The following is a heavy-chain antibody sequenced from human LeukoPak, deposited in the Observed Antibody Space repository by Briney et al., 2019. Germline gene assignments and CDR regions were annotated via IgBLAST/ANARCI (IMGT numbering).Heavy chain of an antibody. CDR3: ARGPPRGKYYYMDV. D-gene: IGHD1-1*01. V-gene: IGHV3-13*01. Sequence: PGGSLRLSCAASGFTFSSFDMHWVRQPPGQGLEWVSTIGTASDTYYPGSVEGGLTLSRDNAKNSLYLQMNSLTAGDTAVYYCARGPPRGKYYYMDVWGKGTTVTVSS. J-gene: IGHJ6*03. CDR2: IGTASDT. CDR1: GFTFSSFD.